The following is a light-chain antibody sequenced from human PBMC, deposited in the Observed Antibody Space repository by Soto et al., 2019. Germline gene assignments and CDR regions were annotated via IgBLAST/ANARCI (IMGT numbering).Light chain of an antibody. CDR3: QQYNNWQWA. J-gene: IGKJ1*01. Sequence: EIVMTQSPATLSVSPGERAILSCRVSQSVSSSLVWYQHKPGQAPRVLIYVASTRANGIPARFSGSGSGTEITLTNSSPFPGVCPIHHSQQYNNWQWAFGQGTIVDIK. CDR1: QSVSSS. CDR2: VAS. V-gene: IGKV3-15*01.